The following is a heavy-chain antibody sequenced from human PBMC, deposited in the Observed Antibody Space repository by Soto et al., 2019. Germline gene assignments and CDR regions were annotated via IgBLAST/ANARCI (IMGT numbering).Heavy chain of an antibody. CDR2: ILHTGGT. J-gene: IGHJ4*02. Sequence: PSETLSLTCAVSGGSISGGGFSWSWIRQPPGKGLEWIGYILHTGGTQYNPSLKSRVSMSVDKSKIQFSLHLTSVTAADTAVYYCARLQFGEGFDYWGQGALVTVSS. V-gene: IGHV4-30-2*01. CDR3: ARLQFGEGFDY. D-gene: IGHD3-10*01. CDR1: GGSISGGGFS.